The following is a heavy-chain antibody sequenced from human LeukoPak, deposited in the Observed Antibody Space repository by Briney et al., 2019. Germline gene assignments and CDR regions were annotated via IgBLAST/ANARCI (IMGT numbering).Heavy chain of an antibody. CDR3: ARVLSGRGSLYDYYYYMDV. V-gene: IGHV3-30*03. J-gene: IGHJ6*03. D-gene: IGHD3-10*01. CDR1: GFTFSSYG. CDR2: ISYDGSNK. Sequence: GGSLRLSCAASGFTFSSYGIHWVRQAPGKGLEWVAIISYDGSNKYYADSVKGRFTISRDNSKNTLYLQMNSLRAEDTAVYYCARVLSGRGSLYDYYYYMDVWGKGTTVTISS.